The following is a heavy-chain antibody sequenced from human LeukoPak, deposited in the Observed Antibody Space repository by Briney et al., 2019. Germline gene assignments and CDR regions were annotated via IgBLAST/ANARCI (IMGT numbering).Heavy chain of an antibody. Sequence: GASVKVSCKASGGTFSSYAISRVRQAPGQGLEWMGRIIPIFGTANYAQKFQGRVTITTDESTSTAYMELSSLRSEDTAVYYCATLGFWNYLSGRYPRGHFDYWGQGTLVTVSS. CDR2: IIPIFGTA. V-gene: IGHV1-69*05. D-gene: IGHD3-16*02. CDR1: GGTFSSYA. J-gene: IGHJ4*02. CDR3: ATLGFWNYLSGRYPRGHFDY.